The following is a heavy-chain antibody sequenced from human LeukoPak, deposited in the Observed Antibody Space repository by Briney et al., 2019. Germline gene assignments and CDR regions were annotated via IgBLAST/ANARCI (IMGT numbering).Heavy chain of an antibody. V-gene: IGHV3-48*01. CDR2: ISSSSSTI. CDR3: ARDAPLVGATNPLDY. CDR1: GFTFSSYS. Sequence: GGSLRLSCTASGFTFSSYSMNWVRQAPGKGLEWVSYISSSSSTIYYADSVKGRFTISRGNAKNSLYLQMNSLRAEDMAVYYCARDAPLVGATNPLDYWGQGTLVTVSS. J-gene: IGHJ4*02. D-gene: IGHD1-26*01.